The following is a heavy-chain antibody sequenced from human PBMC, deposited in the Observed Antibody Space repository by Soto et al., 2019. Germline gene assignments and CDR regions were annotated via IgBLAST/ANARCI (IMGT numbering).Heavy chain of an antibody. V-gene: IGHV1-3*01. CDR2: INAGNGNT. CDR1: GGTFSSYA. Sequence: GASVKVSCKASGGTFSSYAISWVRQAPGQRLEWMGWINAGNGNTKYSQKLQGRVTITRDTSASTAYMELSSLRSEDTAVYYCAREEHSSSWYWFDPWGQGTLVTVSS. J-gene: IGHJ5*02. D-gene: IGHD6-13*01. CDR3: AREEHSSSWYWFDP.